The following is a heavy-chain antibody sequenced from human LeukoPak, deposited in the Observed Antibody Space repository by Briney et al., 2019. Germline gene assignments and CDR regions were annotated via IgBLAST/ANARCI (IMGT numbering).Heavy chain of an antibody. V-gene: IGHV1-2*02. Sequence: ASVTVSCTASGYTFTGYYMHWVRQAPGQGLEWMGWINPNTGDTDYVQNFQGRVTMTRDTSISTAYMELSRLRSDDTAVYYCARAYSSSFHAPLRYWGQGTLVTVSS. CDR1: GYTFTGYY. CDR3: ARAYSSSFHAPLRY. D-gene: IGHD6-6*01. CDR2: INPNTGDT. J-gene: IGHJ4*02.